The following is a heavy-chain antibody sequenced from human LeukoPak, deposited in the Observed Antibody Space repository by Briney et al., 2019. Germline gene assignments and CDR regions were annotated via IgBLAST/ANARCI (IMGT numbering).Heavy chain of an antibody. CDR2: IHTSGST. D-gene: IGHD3-22*01. Sequence: SETLSLTCSVSGVSITSYYWRWIRQPAGKGLEWIGRIHTSGSTNYNPSLKSRVTMSVDTSKNQFSLKLSSVTAADTAVYYCARDTYYYDSSGYYVFDYWGQGTLVTVSS. CDR1: GVSITSYY. J-gene: IGHJ4*02. CDR3: ARDTYYYDSSGYYVFDY. V-gene: IGHV4-4*07.